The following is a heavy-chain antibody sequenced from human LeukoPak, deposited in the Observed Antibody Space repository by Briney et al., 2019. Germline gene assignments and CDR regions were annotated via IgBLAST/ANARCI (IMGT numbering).Heavy chain of an antibody. J-gene: IGHJ6*03. CDR2: IYYSGST. V-gene: IGHV4-59*01. CDR3: AGLSASDYYMYV. Sequence: PSETLSLTCTVSGGSISRSYWGWIRQPPGKGLEWIGYIYYSGSTNHNPSLKTRVTISLHTSKNQVSLKLSSVTAADTAVYFCAGLSASDYYMYVWGKGTPVTVSS. CDR1: GGSISRSY.